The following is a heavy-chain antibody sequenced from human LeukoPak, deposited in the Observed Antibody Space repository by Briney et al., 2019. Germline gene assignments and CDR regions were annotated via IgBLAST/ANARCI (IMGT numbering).Heavy chain of an antibody. D-gene: IGHD6-19*01. Sequence: ASVKVSCKASGGTFSSFGISWVRQTPGQGLDWMGGIIPIFGTANYAQRFQGRVTITAVDFTTTAYMELSSLRSEDTAVCYCVRYSSGWSKFDYWGQGTLVTVSS. CDR1: GGTFSSFG. CDR3: VRYSSGWSKFDY. J-gene: IGHJ4*02. V-gene: IGHV1-69*13. CDR2: IIPIFGTA.